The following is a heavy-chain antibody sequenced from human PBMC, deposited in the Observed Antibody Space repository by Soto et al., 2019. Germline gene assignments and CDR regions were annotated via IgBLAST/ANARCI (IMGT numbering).Heavy chain of an antibody. J-gene: IGHJ4*02. CDR1: GFTFSSYG. CDR2: ISYDGSNK. CDR3: AKDSSGGVIVVVIEIDY. V-gene: IGHV3-30*18. D-gene: IGHD3-22*01. Sequence: GGSLRLSCAASGFTFSSYGMHWVRQAPGKGLEWVAVISYDGSNKYYADSVKGRFTISRDNSKNTLYLQMNSLRAEDTAVYYCAKDSSGGVIVVVIEIDYWGQGTLVTVSS.